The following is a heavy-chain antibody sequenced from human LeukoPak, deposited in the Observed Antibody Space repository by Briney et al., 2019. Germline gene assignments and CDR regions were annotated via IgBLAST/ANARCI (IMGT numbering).Heavy chain of an antibody. V-gene: IGHV4-39*07. CDR1: GGSISSSSYY. CDR3: ARAPLRYGDYEGGSGAFDI. D-gene: IGHD4-17*01. J-gene: IGHJ3*02. CDR2: IYYSGST. Sequence: SETLSLTCTVSGGSISSSSYYWGWIRQPPGKGLEWIGSIYYSGSTYYNPSLKSRVTISVDTSKNQFSPKLSSVTAADTAVYYCARAPLRYGDYEGGSGAFDIWGQGTMVTVSS.